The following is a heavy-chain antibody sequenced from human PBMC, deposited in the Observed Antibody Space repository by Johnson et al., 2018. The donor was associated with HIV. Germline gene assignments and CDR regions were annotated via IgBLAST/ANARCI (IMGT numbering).Heavy chain of an antibody. V-gene: IGHV3-74*01. D-gene: IGHD3-3*02. CDR1: GFTFSSYA. CDR2: VNSDGSSL. Sequence: MQLVESGGGVVQPGRSLRLSCAASGFTFSSYAMHWVRQAPGKGLEWVSRVNSDGSSLSYADSVKGRFTISRDNAKNTLYLQMNSLRAEDTAAYYCARELSHDAFDIWGQGTMVTISS. CDR3: ARELSHDAFDI. J-gene: IGHJ3*02.